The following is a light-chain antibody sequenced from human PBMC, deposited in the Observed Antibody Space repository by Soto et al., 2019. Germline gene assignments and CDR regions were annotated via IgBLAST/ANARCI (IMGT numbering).Light chain of an antibody. V-gene: IGKV1-5*03. J-gene: IGKJ1*01. Sequence: DIQMTQSPSTLSGSVGDRFTITCRPSQTISSWLAWYQQKPGKAPKLLIYKASTLKSGVPSRFSGSGSGTEFTLTISSLQPDDFATYYCQHYNSYSEAFGQGTKVDIK. CDR2: KAS. CDR1: QTISSW. CDR3: QHYNSYSEA.